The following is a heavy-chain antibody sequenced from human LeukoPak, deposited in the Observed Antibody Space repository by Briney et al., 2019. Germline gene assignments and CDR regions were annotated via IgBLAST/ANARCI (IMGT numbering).Heavy chain of an antibody. D-gene: IGHD6-6*01. J-gene: IGHJ4*02. CDR2: IYPRDSDT. CDR1: GYSFSTYW. CDR3: ARSIASSFIDFDY. V-gene: IGHV5-51*01. Sequence: GESLKISCKGFGYSFSTYWIGWVRQTPGKGLEWLGIIYPRDSDTRYSPSFQGQVTISADKSISTAYLQWHSLKASDTAISYCARSIASSFIDFDYWGQGTLVTVSS.